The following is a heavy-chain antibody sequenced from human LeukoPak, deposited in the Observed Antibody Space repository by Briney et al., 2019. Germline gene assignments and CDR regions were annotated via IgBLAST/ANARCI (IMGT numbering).Heavy chain of an antibody. V-gene: IGHV4-34*01. CDR3: ARGSRYCTNGVYYPYYYYYYYMDV. CDR2: INHSGST. Sequence: SETLSLTCAVYGGSFSGYYWSWIRQPPGKGLEWIGEINHSGSTNYNPSLKSRVTISVDTSKNQFSLKLSSVTAADTAVYYCARGSRYCTNGVYYPYYYYYYYMDVWGKGTTVTVSS. CDR1: GGSFSGYY. D-gene: IGHD2-8*01. J-gene: IGHJ6*03.